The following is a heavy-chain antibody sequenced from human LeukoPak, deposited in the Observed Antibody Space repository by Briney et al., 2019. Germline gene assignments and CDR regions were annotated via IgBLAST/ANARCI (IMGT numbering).Heavy chain of an antibody. V-gene: IGHV3-30-3*01. CDR1: GFTFSRYA. Sequence: GGSLRLSCAASGFTFSRYAMHWVRQAPGKGLEWVAVISYDGSNKYYADSVKGRFTISRDNSKNTLYLQMNSLRAEDTAVYYCAREEDYGDFYWGQGTLVTVSS. CDR3: AREEDYGDFY. D-gene: IGHD4-17*01. CDR2: ISYDGSNK. J-gene: IGHJ4*02.